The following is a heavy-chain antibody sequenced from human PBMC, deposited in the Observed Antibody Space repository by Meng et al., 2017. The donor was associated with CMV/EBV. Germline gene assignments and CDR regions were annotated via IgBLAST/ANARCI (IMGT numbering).Heavy chain of an antibody. CDR2: ISSSGSTI. CDR1: GFTFSSYE. D-gene: IGHD2-2*01. V-gene: IGHV3-48*03. Sequence: GESLKISCAASGFTFSSYEMNWVRQAPGEGLEWVSYISSSGSTIYYADSVKGRFTISRDNAKNSLYLQMNSLRAEDTAVYYCARDGVVVVPAASISLDYWGQGTLVTVSS. CDR3: ARDGVVVVPAASISLDY. J-gene: IGHJ4*02.